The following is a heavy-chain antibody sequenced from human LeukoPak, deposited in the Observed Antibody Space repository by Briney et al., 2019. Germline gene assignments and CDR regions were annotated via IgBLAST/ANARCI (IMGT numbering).Heavy chain of an antibody. D-gene: IGHD1-14*01. CDR3: GRQPSGTAAFDI. J-gene: IGHJ3*02. CDR1: GGSINSYY. CDR2: VYYSWNT. V-gene: IGHV4-59*08. Sequence: SETLSLTCAVSGGSINSYYWSWIRQPPGKGLAGVGCVYYSWNTNYNPSFKSRVTMSVDTSETQSSLNLSSVTAADTAVYYCGRQPSGTAAFDIWGQGTMVTVSS.